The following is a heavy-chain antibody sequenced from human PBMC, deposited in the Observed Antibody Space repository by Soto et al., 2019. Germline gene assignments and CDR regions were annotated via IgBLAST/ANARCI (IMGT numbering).Heavy chain of an antibody. D-gene: IGHD2-15*01. Sequence: GASVKVSCKASGYTFTSYAIHWVRQAPLQMLEWMVCINAGNGNTKYSQKFQGRVTITRDTSASTAYMELSSLRSEDTAVYYCARGCSGGSCYPGFEYWGQGTMVTVSS. CDR1: GYTFTSYA. CDR2: INAGNGNT. V-gene: IGHV1-3*01. CDR3: ARGCSGGSCYPGFEY. J-gene: IGHJ4*02.